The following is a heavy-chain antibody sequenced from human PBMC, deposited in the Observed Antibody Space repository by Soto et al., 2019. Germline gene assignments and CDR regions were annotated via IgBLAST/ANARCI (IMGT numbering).Heavy chain of an antibody. D-gene: IGHD3-22*01. V-gene: IGHV4-30-2*01. J-gene: IGHJ4*02. CDR1: GGSISSGGYS. Sequence: SETLSLTCAVSGGSISSGGYSWSWIRQPPGKGLEWIGYMYHSGSTYYNPSLKSRVTISIDRSKNQFSLKLSSVTAADTAVYYCARLGAYYQALDSWGRGTLVTVSS. CDR3: ARLGAYYQALDS. CDR2: MYHSGST.